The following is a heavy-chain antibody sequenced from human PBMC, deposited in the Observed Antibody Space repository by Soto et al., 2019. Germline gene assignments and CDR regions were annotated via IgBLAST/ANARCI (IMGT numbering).Heavy chain of an antibody. D-gene: IGHD5-12*01. CDR3: VRHVRGGVGYSGYALDY. J-gene: IGHJ4*02. CDR1: GGSISSSSYY. CDR2: IYYSGST. V-gene: IGHV4-39*01. Sequence: QLQLQESGPGLVKPSETLSLTCTVSGGSISSSSYYWGWIRQPPGKGLEWIGSIYYSGSTYYNPSLKSRVTISVDTSKNQFSLKLSSVTAADTAVYYCVRHVRGGVGYSGYALDYWGQGTLVTVSS.